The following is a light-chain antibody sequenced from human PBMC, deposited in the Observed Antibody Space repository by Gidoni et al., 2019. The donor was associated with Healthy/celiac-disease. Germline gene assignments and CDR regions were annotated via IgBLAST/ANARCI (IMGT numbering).Light chain of an antibody. J-gene: IGKJ1*01. CDR2: KAS. Sequence: IQMTESPSTLSASVGDRVTLTCRASQSISSWLVWYQQKPGKAPKLLIYKASSLESGVPSRFSGSGSGTEFTLTISSLQPDDFATYYCQLYNSYPWTFGQGTKVEIK. CDR3: QLYNSYPWT. CDR1: QSISSW. V-gene: IGKV1-5*03.